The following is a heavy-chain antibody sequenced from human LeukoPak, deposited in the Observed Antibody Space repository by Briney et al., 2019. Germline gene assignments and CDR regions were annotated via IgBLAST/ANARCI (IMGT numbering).Heavy chain of an antibody. CDR3: AGYIHPQGLVGYAMDV. Sequence: ASVKVSCKASGYTFTSYYMHWVRQAPGQGLEWMGIINPSGGSTSYAQKFQGRVTISADKSTTTAYMELSSLTSEDTAVYYCAGYIHPQGLVGYAMDVWGQGTTVIVSS. J-gene: IGHJ6*02. D-gene: IGHD2-15*01. CDR1: GYTFTSYY. V-gene: IGHV1-46*01. CDR2: INPSGGST.